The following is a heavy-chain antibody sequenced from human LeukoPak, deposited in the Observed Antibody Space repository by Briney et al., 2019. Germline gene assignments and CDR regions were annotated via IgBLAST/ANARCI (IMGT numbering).Heavy chain of an antibody. CDR3: ARGYLGATLFSSIDY. J-gene: IGHJ4*02. CDR2: ISGSGGST. Sequence: GGSLRLSCAASGFTFSSYAMSWVRQAPGKGLEWVSAISGSGGSTYYADSVKGRFTISRDNSKNTLYLQMNSLRAEDTAVYYCARGYLGATLFSSIDYWGQGTLVTVSS. D-gene: IGHD1-26*01. V-gene: IGHV3-23*01. CDR1: GFTFSSYA.